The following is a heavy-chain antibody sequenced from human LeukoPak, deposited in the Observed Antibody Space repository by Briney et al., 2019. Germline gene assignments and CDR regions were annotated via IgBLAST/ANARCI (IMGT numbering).Heavy chain of an antibody. CDR3: ARDAITMVRGVIWGKYNWFDP. J-gene: IGHJ5*02. D-gene: IGHD3-10*01. V-gene: IGHV3-23*01. Sequence: PGESLRLSCAASGFTFHNYAMSWVRQAPGKGLEWVSSIGGGGDSTYYADSVKGRFTISRDNSKNTLYLQMNSLRAEDTAVYYCARDAITMVRGVIWGKYNWFDPWGQGTLVTVSS. CDR2: IGGGGDST. CDR1: GFTFHNYA.